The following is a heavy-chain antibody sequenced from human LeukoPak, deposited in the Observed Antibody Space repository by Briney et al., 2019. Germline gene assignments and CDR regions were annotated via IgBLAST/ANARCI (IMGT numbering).Heavy chain of an antibody. Sequence: GGSLRLSCAASGFTVSSNYMSWVRQAPGKGLEWVSVIYSGGSTYYADSVKGRFTISGDTSKSTVYLQMNSLRAEDTAVYYCARGASRGLYFYDSWGQGTLVTVSS. CDR3: ARGASRGLYFYDS. CDR2: IYSGGST. D-gene: IGHD3-22*01. V-gene: IGHV3-66*01. J-gene: IGHJ4*02. CDR1: GFTVSSNY.